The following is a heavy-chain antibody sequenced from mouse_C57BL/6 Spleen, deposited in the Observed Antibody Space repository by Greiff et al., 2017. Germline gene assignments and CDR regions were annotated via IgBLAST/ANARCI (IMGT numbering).Heavy chain of an antibody. D-gene: IGHD1-1*01. CDR2: IDPEGGET. J-gene: IGHJ1*03. Sequence: VQLQQSGAELVKPGASVKLSCTASGFNIKDYYMHWVKQRTEQGLEWIGRIDPEGGETKYAPKFQGKATITAVTSSNTAYLQLSSLTSEDTAVYYCASYYYGSSYRYFDVWGTGTTVTVSS. CDR3: ASYYYGSSYRYFDV. V-gene: IGHV14-2*01. CDR1: GFNIKDYY.